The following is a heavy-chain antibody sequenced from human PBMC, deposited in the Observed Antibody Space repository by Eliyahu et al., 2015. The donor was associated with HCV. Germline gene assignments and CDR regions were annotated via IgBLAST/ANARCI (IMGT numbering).Heavy chain of an antibody. CDR2: IFYSGTP. Sequence: HLHLQESGPGLVRPSETLSLTCTVSDDSINSATYYWTWIRQPPGKGLEWIGTIFYSGTPHQHASLESRLSMSVDLSKNQFSLRLTSVTAADTAVFYCARHLGYGGFDSWGQGTLVTVSS. D-gene: IGHD5-12*01. V-gene: IGHV4-39*01. CDR3: ARHLGYGGFDS. J-gene: IGHJ4*02. CDR1: DDSINSATYY.